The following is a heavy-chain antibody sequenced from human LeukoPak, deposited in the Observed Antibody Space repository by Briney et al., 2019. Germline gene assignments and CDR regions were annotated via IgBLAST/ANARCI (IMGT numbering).Heavy chain of an antibody. CDR2: IIPIFGTA. V-gene: IGHV1-69*01. J-gene: IGHJ4*02. CDR3: ARAFMTTVTRYYFDY. Sequence: GSSVKVSCKASGGTFSSYAISWVRQAPGQGLEWMGGIIPIFGTANYAQKFQGRVTITADESTSTAYMELSGLRSEDTAVYYCARAFMTTVTRYYFDYWGQGTLVTVSS. CDR1: GGTFSSYA. D-gene: IGHD4-17*01.